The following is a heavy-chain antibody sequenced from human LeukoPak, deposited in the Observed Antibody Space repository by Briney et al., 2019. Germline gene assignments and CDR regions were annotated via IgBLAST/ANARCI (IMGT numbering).Heavy chain of an antibody. CDR3: AALGLVSGYDYYYYGMDV. J-gene: IGHJ6*02. CDR2: INPSGGST. V-gene: IGHV1-46*01. D-gene: IGHD5-12*01. Sequence: GASVKVSCKASGYTFTSYYMHWVRQAPGQGLEWMGIINPSGGSTSYAQKFQGRVTMTRDTSTSTVYMELSSLRSEDTAVYYCAALGLVSGYDYYYYGMDVWGQGTTVTVSS. CDR1: GYTFTSYY.